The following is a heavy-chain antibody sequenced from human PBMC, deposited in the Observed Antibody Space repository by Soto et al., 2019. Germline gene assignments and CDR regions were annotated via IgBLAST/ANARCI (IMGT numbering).Heavy chain of an antibody. Sequence: QVQLVQSGAEVKKPGSSVRVSCKASGTIFSSYTISWVRQAPGKGLEWMGRIIPILGETNSAQKFQDRVTHTADKSTNTAHMELNSLRSEDTAVYYCARGLGGRMDDWGQGTTVTVSS. CDR1: GTIFSSYT. CDR2: IIPILGET. D-gene: IGHD3-16*01. V-gene: IGHV1-69*08. J-gene: IGHJ6*02. CDR3: ARGLGGRMDD.